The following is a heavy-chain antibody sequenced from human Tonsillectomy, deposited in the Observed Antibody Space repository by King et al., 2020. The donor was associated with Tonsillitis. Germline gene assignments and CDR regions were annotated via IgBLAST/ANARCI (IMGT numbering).Heavy chain of an antibody. CDR2: ISGSGGNS. CDR1: GFTFSNYA. J-gene: IGHJ3*02. V-gene: IGHV3-23*04. Sequence: VQLVESGGGLVQPGGSLRLSCAASGFTFSNYAMSWVRQAPGKGLEWVSTISGSGGNSYYLDPVKGRFTISRDHSKNTLFLQMNSLRAEDTAVYFCAKAPLYGDYGDGFDIWGQGTMVTVSS. CDR3: AKAPLYGDYGDGFDI. D-gene: IGHD4-17*01.